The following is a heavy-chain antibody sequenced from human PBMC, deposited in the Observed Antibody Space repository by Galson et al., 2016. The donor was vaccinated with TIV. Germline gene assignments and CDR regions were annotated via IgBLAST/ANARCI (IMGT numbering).Heavy chain of an antibody. Sequence: SLRLSCAASGFTFSSYALTWVRQAPGKGLEWVSAISGGGGSSYYGDSVKGRFTISRDNSEKMLYLQMNSLRAEDTAAYYCAKVPSSGFSYYYGIDVWGQGTTVTVS. D-gene: IGHD3-22*01. J-gene: IGHJ6*02. V-gene: IGHV3-23*01. CDR3: AKVPSSGFSYYYGIDV. CDR2: ISGGGGSS. CDR1: GFTFSSYA.